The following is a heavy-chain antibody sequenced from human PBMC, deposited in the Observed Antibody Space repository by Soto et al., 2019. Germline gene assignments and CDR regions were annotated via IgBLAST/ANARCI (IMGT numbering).Heavy chain of an antibody. J-gene: IGHJ6*03. Sequence: SETLPLTCTVSGGSVSSGSYYWGWIRQPPGKGLEWIGSIYYSGNTYYNPSLKSRVTISIDTSKNQFSLKLTSVTAADTAMYYCARHVGGYYYYMDVWGKGTTVTVSS. CDR1: GGSVSSGSYY. CDR3: ARHVGGYYYYMDV. CDR2: IYYSGNT. V-gene: IGHV4-39*01. D-gene: IGHD2-15*01.